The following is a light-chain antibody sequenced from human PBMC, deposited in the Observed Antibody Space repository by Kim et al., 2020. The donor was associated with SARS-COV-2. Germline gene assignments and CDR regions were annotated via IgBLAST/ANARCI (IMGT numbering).Light chain of an antibody. CDR3: QQYGTSPLT. V-gene: IGKV3-20*01. Sequence: SPGERATRTCRASQSVSSNYLAWYQQKPGQAPRLLIYAAASRATGIPDRFSGSGSGTDFSLTISGLEPEDFAVYHCQQYGTSPLTFGGGTKVDIK. CDR2: AAA. J-gene: IGKJ4*01. CDR1: QSVSSNY.